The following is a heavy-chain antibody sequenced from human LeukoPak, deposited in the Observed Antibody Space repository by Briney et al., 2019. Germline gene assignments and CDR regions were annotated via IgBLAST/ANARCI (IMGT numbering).Heavy chain of an antibody. V-gene: IGHV1-18*01. J-gene: IGHJ3*02. D-gene: IGHD1-26*01. CDR2: ISAYNGNT. CDR3: ARDLGMIVGAPDAFDI. CDR1: GYTFTSYG. Sequence: ASVKVSCKASGYTFTSYGISWVRQAPGQGLEWMGWISAYNGNTNYAQKLQGRVTMTTDTSTSTAYMELRSLRSDDTAVYYCARDLGMIVGAPDAFDIWGQGTMVTVSS.